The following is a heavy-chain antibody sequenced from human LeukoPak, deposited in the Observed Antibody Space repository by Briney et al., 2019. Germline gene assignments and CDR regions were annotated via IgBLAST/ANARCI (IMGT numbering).Heavy chain of an antibody. Sequence: ASVKVSRKASGYTFTGYYMHWVRQAPGQGLEWMGWINDNSGDTTYAQKFQGRVTMTRDTSITTVYMELKSLISDDTAVYYCARVLSNGDFWGQGTLVTVSS. CDR2: INDNSGDT. J-gene: IGHJ4*02. CDR1: GYTFTGYY. CDR3: ARVLSNGDF. D-gene: IGHD2-8*01. V-gene: IGHV1-2*02.